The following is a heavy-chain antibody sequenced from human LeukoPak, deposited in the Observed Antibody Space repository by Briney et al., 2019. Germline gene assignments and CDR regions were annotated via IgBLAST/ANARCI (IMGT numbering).Heavy chain of an antibody. CDR2: INSDGSTT. V-gene: IGHV3-74*01. Sequence: GGSLRLSCAASGFTFSSYWMHWVRQAPGKGPVWVSRINSDGSTTSYADSVKGRFTISRDNAKNSLYLQMNSLRAEDTALYYCAREFRSAFDIWGQGTMVTVSS. CDR1: GFTFSSYW. CDR3: AREFRSAFDI. J-gene: IGHJ3*02.